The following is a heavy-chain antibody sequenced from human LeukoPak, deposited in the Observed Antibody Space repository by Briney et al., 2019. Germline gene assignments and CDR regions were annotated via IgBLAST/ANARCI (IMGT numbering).Heavy chain of an antibody. Sequence: SVKVSCKASGGTFSSYAISWVRQAPGQGLEWMGGIIPIFGTANYAQKFQGRVTMTEDTSTDTAYMELSSLRSEDTAVYYCAIVTHYYDSSGYLYYFDYWGQGTLVTVSS. CDR1: GGTFSSYA. D-gene: IGHD3-22*01. CDR2: IIPIFGTA. V-gene: IGHV1-69*06. J-gene: IGHJ4*02. CDR3: AIVTHYYDSSGYLYYFDY.